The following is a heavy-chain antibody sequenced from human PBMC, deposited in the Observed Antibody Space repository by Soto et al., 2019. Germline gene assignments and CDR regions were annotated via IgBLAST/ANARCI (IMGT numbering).Heavy chain of an antibody. CDR2: IIPISGTA. J-gene: IGHJ6*04. CDR3: AREGYDFDYGTEV. D-gene: IGHD3-3*01. V-gene: IGHV1-69*13. Sequence: SVKVSCKASGGTFSSYAISWVRQAPGQGLEWMGGIIPISGTANYAQKFQGRVTITADESTGTAYMELSSLRSEDTAVYYCAREGYDFDYGTEVWGKGTPVSVSA. CDR1: GGTFSSYA.